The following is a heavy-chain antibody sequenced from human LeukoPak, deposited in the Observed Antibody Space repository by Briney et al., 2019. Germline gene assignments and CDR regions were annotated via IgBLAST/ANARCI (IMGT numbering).Heavy chain of an antibody. V-gene: IGHV3-11*04. J-gene: IGHJ4*02. CDR2: ISSNGRIK. CDR3: TRDLDSSGYYFDY. CDR1: GFTFSDYY. Sequence: GGSLRLSCAASGFTFSDYYMTWIRQAPGKGLEWVSYISSNGRIKDYADSVKGRFTISRDKNSLYLQMNSLRVEDTAVYYCTRDLDSSGYYFDYWGQGTLVTVSS. D-gene: IGHD3-22*01.